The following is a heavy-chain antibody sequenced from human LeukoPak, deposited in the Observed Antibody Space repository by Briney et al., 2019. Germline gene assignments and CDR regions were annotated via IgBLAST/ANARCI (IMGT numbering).Heavy chain of an antibody. CDR2: INHSGST. V-gene: IGHV4-34*01. CDR3: ASRYCSGGSCNDY. D-gene: IGHD2-15*01. CDR1: GGSFSGYY. J-gene: IGHJ4*02. Sequence: SETLSLTCAVYGGSFSGYYWSWIRQPPGKGLEWIGEINHSGSTNYNPSLKSRVTISVDMSKNQFSLKLSSATAADTAVYYCASRYCSGGSCNDYWGQGTLVTVSS.